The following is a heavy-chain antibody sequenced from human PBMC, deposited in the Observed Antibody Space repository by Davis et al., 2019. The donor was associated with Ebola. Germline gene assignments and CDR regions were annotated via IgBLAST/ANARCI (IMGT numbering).Heavy chain of an antibody. Sequence: PGGSLRLSCTVSGFTFSTYWMHWVRQAPGKGLVWVARIDSYGSDTTYADSVKGRFTISRDNAKNTLSLQMNNLRPEDTAVYYCARRGYYYGSGPDLWGQGTLVTVSS. J-gene: IGHJ4*02. CDR3: ARRGYYYGSGPDL. D-gene: IGHD3-10*01. CDR1: GFTFSTYW. CDR2: IDSYGSDT. V-gene: IGHV3-74*03.